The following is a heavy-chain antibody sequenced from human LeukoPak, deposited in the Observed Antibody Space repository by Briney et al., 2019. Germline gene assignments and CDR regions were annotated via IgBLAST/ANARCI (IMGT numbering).Heavy chain of an antibody. CDR3: ARGGQRWGYYGSGSYN. V-gene: IGHV1-8*01. D-gene: IGHD3-10*01. CDR2: MNPNSGNT. J-gene: IGHJ4*02. Sequence: GASVKVSCKASGYTLTSYDINWVRQATGQGLEWMGWMNPNSGNTGYAQKFQGRVTMTGNTSISTAYMELSSLRSEDTAVYYCARGGQRWGYYGSGSYNWGQGTLVTVSS. CDR1: GYTLTSYD.